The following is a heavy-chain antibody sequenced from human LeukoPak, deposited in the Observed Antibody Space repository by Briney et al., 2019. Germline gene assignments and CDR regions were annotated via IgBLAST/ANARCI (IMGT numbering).Heavy chain of an antibody. CDR3: ATIRATTVTAGSFDY. CDR2: ISGSGGST. V-gene: IGHV3-23*01. D-gene: IGHD4-17*01. J-gene: IGHJ4*02. CDR1: GFTFSSYA. Sequence: SGGSLRLSCAASGFTFSSYAMSWVRQAPGKGLEWVSAISGSGGSTYYADSVKGRFTLSRDNSKNTLYLQMNSLRAEDTAVYYCATIRATTVTAGSFDYWGQGTLVTVSS.